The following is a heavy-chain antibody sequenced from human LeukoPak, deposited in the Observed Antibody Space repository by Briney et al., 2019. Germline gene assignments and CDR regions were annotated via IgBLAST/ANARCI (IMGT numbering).Heavy chain of an antibody. CDR2: INHSGST. CDR1: GGSFSGYY. J-gene: IGHJ5*02. Sequence: SSETLSLTCAVYGGSFSGYYWSWIRQPPGKGLEWIGEINHSGSTNYNPSLKSRVTISVDTSKNQFSLKLSSVTAADTAVYYCARAGLTARITIFGVVIRGAWFDPWGQGTLVTVSS. CDR3: ARAGLTARITIFGVVIRGAWFDP. D-gene: IGHD3-3*01. V-gene: IGHV4-34*01.